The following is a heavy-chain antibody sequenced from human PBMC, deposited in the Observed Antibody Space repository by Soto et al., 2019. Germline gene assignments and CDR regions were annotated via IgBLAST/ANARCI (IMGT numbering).Heavy chain of an antibody. D-gene: IGHD1-26*01. CDR3: ARRAVSGSYFGGMDV. CDR2: IYPGDSDT. CDR1: GYSFTSYR. J-gene: IGHJ6*02. Sequence: GESLKISCKGSGYSFTSYRIGWVRQMPGKGLEWMGIIYPGDSDTRYSPSFQGQVTISADKSISTAYLQWSSLKASDTAMYYCARRAVSGSYFGGMDVWGQGTTVTVSS. V-gene: IGHV5-51*01.